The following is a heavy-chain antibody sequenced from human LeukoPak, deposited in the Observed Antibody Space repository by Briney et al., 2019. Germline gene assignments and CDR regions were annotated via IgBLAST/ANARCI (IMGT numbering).Heavy chain of an antibody. V-gene: IGHV4-34*01. CDR1: GESHSRFY. Sequence: SETLSLTCAVSGESHSRFYWSWIRQSPGRGLEWIGEINHSGSPNYNPSLKSRVTISLDTSKNQFSLRVPSVTAADTAFYFCASSLTGYSSSWFLAYWGPGTLVTVSS. CDR2: INHSGSP. D-gene: IGHD6-13*01. CDR3: ASSLTGYSSSWFLAY. J-gene: IGHJ4*02.